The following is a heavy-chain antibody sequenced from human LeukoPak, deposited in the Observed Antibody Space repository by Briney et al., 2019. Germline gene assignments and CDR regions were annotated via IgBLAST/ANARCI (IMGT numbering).Heavy chain of an antibody. CDR1: GITVSSNY. Sequence: GASLRLSCGASGITVSSNYMTWVRQAPGKGLEWVSILQSGGSTYYADSVKGRFTISRDNSRNTLYLQMNSLRAEDTAVYYCASRDKGYYYGMDVWGQGNTVTVSS. J-gene: IGHJ6*02. V-gene: IGHV3-66*01. CDR2: LQSGGST. CDR3: ASRDKGYYYGMDV. D-gene: IGHD5-24*01.